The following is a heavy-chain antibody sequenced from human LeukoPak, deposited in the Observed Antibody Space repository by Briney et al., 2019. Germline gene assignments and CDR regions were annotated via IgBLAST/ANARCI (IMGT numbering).Heavy chain of an antibody. D-gene: IGHD3-16*01. J-gene: IGHJ3*02. V-gene: IGHV1-46*01. CDR1: GYTFTRYY. CDR3: ARVTGRGLDYVRGSSNDAFDI. CDR2: IKPIVGST. Sequence: ASVKVSCTAFGYTFTRYYMHSVREAPGHRRVWRGIIKPIVGSTRSAQKFQGRVTLTRGTSTTTAYMELSSLRSEDTAVYYCARVTGRGLDYVRGSSNDAFDIWGQGTMVTVSS.